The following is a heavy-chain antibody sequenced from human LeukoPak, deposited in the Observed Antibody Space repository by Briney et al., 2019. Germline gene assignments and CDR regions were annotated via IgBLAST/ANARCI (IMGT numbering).Heavy chain of an antibody. V-gene: IGHV4-59*01. J-gene: IGHJ2*01. CDR1: GASINNNY. CDR3: ASGTFDGPLYGTYWYFHV. CDR2: IYSNGNT. Sequence: SETLSLTCAVSGASINNNYWTWVRQPPGKGLEWIGYIYSNGNTNYNPSLKGRVLMSIETSKNQSSLQLTSVLAADTAVYYCASGTFDGPLYGTYWYFHVWGRGTLVTVSS. D-gene: IGHD1-14*01.